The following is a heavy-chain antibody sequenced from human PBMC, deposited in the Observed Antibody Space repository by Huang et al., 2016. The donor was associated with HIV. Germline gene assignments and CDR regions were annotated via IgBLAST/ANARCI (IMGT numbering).Heavy chain of an antibody. D-gene: IGHD6-19*01. J-gene: IGHJ1*01. Sequence: EVQLVESGGGLVQPGGSLRVSCAASGFSISTYWMSWVSQTSGKGLEWVASIKQDGSEKDYVDAVKGRFIISRDNAKNSLYLQMNSLRAEDTAVYYCTRGPLGWLVHRYFYHWGQGTLVTVSS. CDR2: IKQDGSEK. V-gene: IGHV3-7*01. CDR3: TRGPLGWLVHRYFYH. CDR1: GFSISTYW.